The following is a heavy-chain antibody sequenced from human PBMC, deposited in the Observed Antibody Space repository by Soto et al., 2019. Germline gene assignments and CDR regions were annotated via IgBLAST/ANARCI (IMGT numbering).Heavy chain of an antibody. CDR3: ARTQRTLGYCSSTSCPGLNWFDP. V-gene: IGHV4-31*03. CDR1: GGSISSGGYY. D-gene: IGHD2-2*01. CDR2: IYYSGST. J-gene: IGHJ5*02. Sequence: LTCTVSGGSISSGGYYWSWIRQHPGKGLEWIGYIYYSGSTYYNPSLKSRVTISVDTSKNQFSLKLSSVTAADTAVYYCARTQRTLGYCSSTSCPGLNWFDPWGQGTLVTVSS.